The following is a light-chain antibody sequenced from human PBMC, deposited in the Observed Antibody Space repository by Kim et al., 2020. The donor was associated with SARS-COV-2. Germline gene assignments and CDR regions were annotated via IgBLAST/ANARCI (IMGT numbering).Light chain of an antibody. CDR2: QAS. CDR3: QQYDSYPRT. CDR1: QSISGW. Sequence: GDRVTITCRATQSISGWLVWYQQKPGKAPKLLIYQASGLESGVPSRFSGSGSGTEFTLTISSLQPDDFATYYCQQYDSYPRTFGQGTKVEIK. V-gene: IGKV1-5*03. J-gene: IGKJ1*01.